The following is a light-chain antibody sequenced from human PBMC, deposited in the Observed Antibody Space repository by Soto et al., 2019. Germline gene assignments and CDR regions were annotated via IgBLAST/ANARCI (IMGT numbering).Light chain of an antibody. Sequence: IVLTQSPGTLSLSPGERTTLSCRSSQSISRYLAWYQQKPGQGPRLLIYGASSRATGVPDRFSGSGSGTDYTLTISRLEPEDFAVYYCQQYGNLPLTFGGGTKVDIK. J-gene: IGKJ4*01. V-gene: IGKV3-20*01. CDR1: QSISRY. CDR2: GAS. CDR3: QQYGNLPLT.